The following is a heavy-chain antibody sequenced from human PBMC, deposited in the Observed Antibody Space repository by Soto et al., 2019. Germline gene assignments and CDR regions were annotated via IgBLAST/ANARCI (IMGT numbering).Heavy chain of an antibody. CDR2: ISAYNGNT. V-gene: IGHV1-18*01. D-gene: IGHD3-10*01. J-gene: IGHJ6*02. Sequence: ASVKVSCKASGDTFTSYGISWVRQAPGQGLEWMGWISAYNGNTNYAQKLQGGVTRTTDTSTGTAYMELRSLRSDDTALYYCARALYYYGSGTYLSRMYVWGHGTTVTVSS. CDR1: GDTFTSYG. CDR3: ARALYYYGSGTYLSRMYV.